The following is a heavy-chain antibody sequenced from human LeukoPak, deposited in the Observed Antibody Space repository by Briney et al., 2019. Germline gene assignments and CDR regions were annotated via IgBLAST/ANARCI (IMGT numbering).Heavy chain of an antibody. CDR2: INHSGST. D-gene: IGHD3-10*01. V-gene: IGHV4-34*01. CDR1: VGSFSGYY. CDR3: ARGYYGSGSHCCHMDV. J-gene: IGHJ6*03. Sequence: SGTLSLTCAVYVGSFSGYYLSWIRQPPGKGLEWIGEINHSGSTNYNPSLKSRVTISVDTSKKQFSLKLSSVTAADTAVYYCARGYYGSGSHCCHMDVWGKGTSITVS.